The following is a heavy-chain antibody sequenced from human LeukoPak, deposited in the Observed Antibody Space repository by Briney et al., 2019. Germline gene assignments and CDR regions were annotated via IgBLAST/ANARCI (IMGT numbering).Heavy chain of an antibody. V-gene: IGHV4-59*01. CDR1: GGSISSYY. CDR3: ASRSSIWSGYQDTLYYFDS. CDR2: IYYSGST. D-gene: IGHD3-3*01. J-gene: IGHJ4*02. Sequence: NSSETLSLTCTVSGGSISSYYWSWIRRPPGKRLEWIGHIYYSGSTNYNPSLKSRVTISVDTSKNQFSLKLSSVTAADTAVYYCASRSSIWSGYQDTLYYFDSWGQGTLVTVSS.